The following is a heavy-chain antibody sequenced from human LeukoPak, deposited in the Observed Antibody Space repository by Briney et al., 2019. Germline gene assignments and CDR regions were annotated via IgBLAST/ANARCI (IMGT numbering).Heavy chain of an antibody. J-gene: IGHJ3*02. CDR2: IYPGDSDT. CDR3: ARQAYDKRHYYYDSSAYYYGAFDI. D-gene: IGHD3-22*01. V-gene: IGHV5-51*01. Sequence: GESLKISCKGSGYSFINYWIGWVRQMPGKGLEWMGIIYPGDSDTRYSPSFLGQVTISADKSITTAYLQWSSLKASDTAMYYCARQAYDKRHYYYDSSAYYYGAFDIWGQGTMVTVSS. CDR1: GYSFINYW.